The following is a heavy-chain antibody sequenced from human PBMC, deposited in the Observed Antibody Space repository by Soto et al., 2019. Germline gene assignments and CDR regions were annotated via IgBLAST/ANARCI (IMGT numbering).Heavy chain of an antibody. J-gene: IGHJ4*02. CDR1: GDSIXSXX. CDR3: ARVTALIYCDYPGAVYFDF. D-gene: IGHD4-17*01. CDR2: VHYSGTT. Sequence: QLQLQESGPRLVKSSETXXLTCTVSGDSIXSXXXRWIRQSPGRGLXXXXFVHYSGTTNYNPSLKVKVAMSLDSSKRQFSLTLNSVTAADTAVYYCARVTALIYCDYPGAVYFDFWGQGIQVTVSS. V-gene: IGHV4-59*01.